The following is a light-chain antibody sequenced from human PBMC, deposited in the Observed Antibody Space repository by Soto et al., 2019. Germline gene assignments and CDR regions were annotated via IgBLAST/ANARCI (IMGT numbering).Light chain of an antibody. CDR2: EVS. J-gene: IGKJ5*01. V-gene: IGKV2-30*01. CDR3: MQGTHCPIT. CDR1: QSLVYSDGNTY. Sequence: DVVMTQSPLSLPVTLGQPASISCRSGQSLVYSDGNTYLTWFHQRPGQSPRRLIYEVSKRDSGVPDRLSGSGSGTDFTLKISWVEAEDVGVYYCMQGTHCPITFGPGTRLEIK.